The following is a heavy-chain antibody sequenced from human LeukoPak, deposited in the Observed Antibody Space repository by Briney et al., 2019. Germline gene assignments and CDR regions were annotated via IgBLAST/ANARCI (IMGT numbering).Heavy chain of an antibody. CDR3: AKGAFTIFGVNIMGDY. V-gene: IGHV3-23*01. Sequence: GGSLRLSCAASGFSFSNYVMSWVRQVPGKGLEWVSDISGSGGSTYYADSVKGRFTISRDNSKNTVYLQMNSLRAEETAVYYCAKGAFTIFGVNIMGDYWGQGTLVTVSS. D-gene: IGHD3-3*01. CDR1: GFSFSNYV. CDR2: ISGSGGST. J-gene: IGHJ4*02.